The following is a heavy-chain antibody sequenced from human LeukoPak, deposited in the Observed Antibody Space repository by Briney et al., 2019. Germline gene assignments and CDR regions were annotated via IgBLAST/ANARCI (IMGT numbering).Heavy chain of an antibody. CDR2: IYYSGST. Sequence: SETLSLTCTVSGGSISSGDYYWSWIRQPPGKGLEWIGYIYYSGSTYYNPSLKRQFTLSVDRSKNQFSLKLSSVTAADTAVYYCARVTISGVAIEEERWYYYMDVWGKGTTVTVSS. D-gene: IGHD3-3*01. V-gene: IGHV4-30-4*08. CDR3: ARVTISGVAIEEERWYYYMDV. J-gene: IGHJ6*03. CDR1: GGSISSGDYY.